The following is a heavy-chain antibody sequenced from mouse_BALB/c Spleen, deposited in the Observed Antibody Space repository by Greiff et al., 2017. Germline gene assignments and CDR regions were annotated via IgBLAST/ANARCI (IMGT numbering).Heavy chain of an antibody. V-gene: IGHV1-14*01. D-gene: IGHD4-1*01. CDR3: ARNWDVRAMDY. Sequence: VQLKESGPELVKPGASVKMSCKASGYTFTSYVMHWVKQKPGQGLEWIGYINPYNDGTKYNEKFKGKATLTSDKSSSTDYMELSSLTSEDSAVYYCARNWDVRAMDYWGQGTSVTVSS. CDR2: INPYNDGT. J-gene: IGHJ4*01. CDR1: GYTFTSYV.